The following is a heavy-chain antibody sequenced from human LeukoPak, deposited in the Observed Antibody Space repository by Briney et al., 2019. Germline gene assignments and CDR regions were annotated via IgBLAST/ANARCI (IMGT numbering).Heavy chain of an antibody. CDR3: ARDRPSRTFGGVIAAIDY. D-gene: IGHD3-16*02. CDR2: ISYDGSNK. Sequence: PGRSLRLSCAASGFTFSSYAMHWVRQAPGKGLEWVAVISYDGSNKYYADSVKGRITISRDNSKNTLYLQMNSLRAEDTAVYYCARDRPSRTFGGVIAAIDYWGQGTLVTVSS. J-gene: IGHJ4*02. CDR1: GFTFSSYA. V-gene: IGHV3-30-3*01.